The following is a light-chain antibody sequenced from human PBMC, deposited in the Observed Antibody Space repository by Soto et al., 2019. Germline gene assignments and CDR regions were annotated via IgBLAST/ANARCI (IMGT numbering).Light chain of an antibody. CDR2: AAS. CDR1: QSISSY. J-gene: IGKJ2*01. V-gene: IGKV1-39*01. CDR3: QQSYSTPYT. Sequence: DIQMTQSPSSLSASVGDRVTIICRASQSISSYLNWYQQKPGKAPKLLIYAASSLRSGVPSRFSGSGSGTDFTLTISSLQPEDFATYYCQQSYSTPYTFGQGTKLEIK.